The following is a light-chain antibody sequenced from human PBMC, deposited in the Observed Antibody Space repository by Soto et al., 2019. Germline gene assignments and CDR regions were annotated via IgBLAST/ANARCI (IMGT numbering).Light chain of an antibody. Sequence: DIQMTQSPSSLSASVGDRVSITCRASQTVNTYVSWYQHKPGKAPKLLIDAASSLQSGVPSRFSGSASGTDFTLTISNLQPEDFATYYCQQSYSTPLYTLGQGTKLEIK. J-gene: IGKJ2*01. CDR2: AAS. V-gene: IGKV1-39*01. CDR1: QTVNTY. CDR3: QQSYSTPLYT.